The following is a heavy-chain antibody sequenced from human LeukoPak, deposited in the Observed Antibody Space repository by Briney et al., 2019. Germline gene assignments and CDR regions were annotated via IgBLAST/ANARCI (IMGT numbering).Heavy chain of an antibody. Sequence: PSETLSLTCAVYGGSFSGYYWSWIRQPPGKGLEWIGEINHSGSTNYNPSLKSRVTISVDTSKNQFSLKLSSVTAADTAVYYCARGYSSSWYGYYYGMDVWGQGTTVTVSS. V-gene: IGHV4-34*01. D-gene: IGHD6-13*01. CDR1: GGSFSGYY. CDR2: INHSGST. CDR3: ARGYSSSWYGYYYGMDV. J-gene: IGHJ6*02.